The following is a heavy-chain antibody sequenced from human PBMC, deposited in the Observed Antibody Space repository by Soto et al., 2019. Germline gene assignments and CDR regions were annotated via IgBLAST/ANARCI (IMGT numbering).Heavy chain of an antibody. CDR1: GYTFTSYD. V-gene: IGHV1-8*01. J-gene: IGHJ6*02. Sequence: AAVKVSCKASGYTFTSYDINWVRQATGQGLEWMGWMNPNSGNTGYAQKFQGRVTMTRNTSISTAYMELSSLRSEDTAVYYCARGRWFEDYYYGMDVWGQGTTVTVSS. CDR3: ARGRWFEDYYYGMDV. D-gene: IGHD2-15*01. CDR2: MNPNSGNT.